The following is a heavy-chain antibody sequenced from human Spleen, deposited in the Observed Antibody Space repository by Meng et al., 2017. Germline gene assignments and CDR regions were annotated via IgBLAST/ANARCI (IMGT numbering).Heavy chain of an antibody. J-gene: IGHJ5*02. Sequence: GESLKISCAASGFTFSSYAMHWVRQAPGKGLEWVAVISYDGSNKYYADSVKGRFTISRDNSKNTVYLHMNGLRAEDTAVYYCAKEQKTSGWYFNNWFDPWGQGNQV. CDR3: AKEQKTSGWYFNNWFDP. V-gene: IGHV3-30*04. CDR1: GFTFSSYA. D-gene: IGHD6-19*01. CDR2: ISYDGSNK.